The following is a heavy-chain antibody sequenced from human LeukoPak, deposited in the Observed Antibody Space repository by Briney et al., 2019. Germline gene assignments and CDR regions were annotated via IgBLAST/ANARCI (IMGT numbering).Heavy chain of an antibody. Sequence: PGGSLRLSCAASGFTFDDYAMHWVRQAPGKGLEWVSGISWNSGSIGYADSVKGRFTISRDNAKNSLYLQMNSLRAEDTAVYYCAKEQSAAGTTLFDYWGQGTLVTVSS. D-gene: IGHD6-13*01. CDR2: ISWNSGSI. CDR3: AKEQSAAGTTLFDY. V-gene: IGHV3-9*01. CDR1: GFTFDDYA. J-gene: IGHJ4*02.